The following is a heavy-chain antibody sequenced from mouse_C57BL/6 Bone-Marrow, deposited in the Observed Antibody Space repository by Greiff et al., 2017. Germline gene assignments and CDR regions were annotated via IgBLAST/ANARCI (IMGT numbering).Heavy chain of an antibody. CDR2: IDPSDSYT. CDR3: AKDYYGSSYWYFDV. Sequence: QVQLQQPGAELVMPGASVKLSCKASGYTFTSYWMHWVKQRPGQGLEWIGEIDPSDSYTNYNQKFKGKSTLTVDKSSSTAYMQLSSLTSEDSAVSYCAKDYYGSSYWYFDVWGTGTTVTVSS. J-gene: IGHJ1*03. CDR1: GYTFTSYW. D-gene: IGHD1-1*01. V-gene: IGHV1-69*01.